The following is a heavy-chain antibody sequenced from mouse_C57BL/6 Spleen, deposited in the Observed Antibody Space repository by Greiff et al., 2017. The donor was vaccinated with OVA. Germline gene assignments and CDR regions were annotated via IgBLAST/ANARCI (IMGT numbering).Heavy chain of an antibody. Sequence: QVQLQQPGAELVKPGASVKLSCKASGYTFTSYWMQWVKQRPGQGLEWIGEIDPSDSYTNYNQKFKGKATLTVDTSSSTAYLQLSSLTSEDSAVYYCAYNYYGSSFGAMDYWGKGTSVTVSS. CDR3: AYNYYGSSFGAMDY. CDR1: GYTFTSYW. D-gene: IGHD1-1*01. V-gene: IGHV1-50*01. J-gene: IGHJ4*01. CDR2: IDPSDSYT.